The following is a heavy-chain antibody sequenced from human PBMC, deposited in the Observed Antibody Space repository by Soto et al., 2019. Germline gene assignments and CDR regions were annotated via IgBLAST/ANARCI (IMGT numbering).Heavy chain of an antibody. D-gene: IGHD6-13*01. CDR3: ARYRREAVAGYTLDN. CDR1: GGSISSNY. CDR2: VYNSGST. J-gene: IGHJ4*02. Sequence: SETLSLTCTVSGGSISSNYWTWIRQPPGKGLECIGYVYNSGSTNYNPSLKSRVTISEDTSKSQFSLKVNSMTAADTAGYYCARYRREAVAGYTLDNWGQGILVTVSS. V-gene: IGHV4-59*01.